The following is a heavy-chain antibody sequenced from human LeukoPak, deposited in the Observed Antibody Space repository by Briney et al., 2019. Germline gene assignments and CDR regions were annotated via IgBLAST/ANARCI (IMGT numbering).Heavy chain of an antibody. CDR3: ASSYGSGSWQTF. J-gene: IGHJ4*02. CDR2: IYTSGST. V-gene: IGHV4-4*07. Sequence: NPSETLSLTCTVSGASISSYSWSWIRQPAGKGLEWIGRIYTSGSTNCNPSVKSRVTMSADTSKNQFSLRLSSVTAADTAVYYCASSYGSGSWQTFWGQGTLVTVSS. D-gene: IGHD3-10*01. CDR1: GASISSYS.